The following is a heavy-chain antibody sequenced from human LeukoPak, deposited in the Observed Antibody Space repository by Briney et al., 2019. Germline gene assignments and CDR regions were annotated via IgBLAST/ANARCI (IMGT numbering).Heavy chain of an antibody. CDR1: GFTFSSYA. V-gene: IGHV3-30*04. J-gene: IGHJ4*02. CDR3: ATGSGYYYDH. Sequence: QPGRSLRLSCAASGFTFSSYAMHWVRQAPGKGLEWVAVAYDDGSNQYYADSVKGRFTISKDISKNTLYVQMNSLRAEDTAVYYCATGSGYYYDHWGQGTLVTVSS. D-gene: IGHD3-22*01. CDR2: AYDDGSNQ.